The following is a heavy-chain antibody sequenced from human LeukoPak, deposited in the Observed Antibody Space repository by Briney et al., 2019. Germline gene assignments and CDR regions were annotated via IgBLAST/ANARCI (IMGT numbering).Heavy chain of an antibody. V-gene: IGHV1-8*03. CDR3: ARGRPSTMIVEPFDY. Sequence: ASVKVSCKASGYTFTSYGISWVRQAPGQGLEWMGWMNPNSGNTGYAQKFQGRVTITRNTSISTAYMELSSLRSDDTAVYYCARGRPSTMIVEPFDYWGQGTLVTVSS. J-gene: IGHJ4*02. CDR1: GYTFTSYG. CDR2: MNPNSGNT. D-gene: IGHD3-22*01.